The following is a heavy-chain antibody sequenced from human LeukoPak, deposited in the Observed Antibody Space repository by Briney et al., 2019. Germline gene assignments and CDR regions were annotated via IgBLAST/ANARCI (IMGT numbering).Heavy chain of an antibody. CDR3: ARAQIVIIPAAADYYYYYYMDV. CDR2: MFMSGST. D-gene: IGHD2-2*01. V-gene: IGHV4-4*07. Sequence: PSETLSLTCTVSGGSISSYYWSWIRQPAGQGLEWIGRMFMSGSTKYNPSLKSRVTMSIDTSKNQFSLKLSSVTAADTAVYCCARAQIVIIPAAADYYYYYYMDVWGKGTTVTVSS. CDR1: GGSISSYY. J-gene: IGHJ6*03.